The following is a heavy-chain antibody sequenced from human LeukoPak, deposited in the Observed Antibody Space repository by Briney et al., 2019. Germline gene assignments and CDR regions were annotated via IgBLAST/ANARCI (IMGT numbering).Heavy chain of an antibody. CDR1: GFTSSSYW. Sequence: PGGSLRLSCAASGFTSSSYWMSWVRQAPGKGLEWVANIKGDGSEKYYVDSVKGRFSISRDNAKNFMYLQVNSLRADDTAVYYCARARLSFTRGIGANYFDYWGQGTPVTVSS. J-gene: IGHJ4*02. CDR3: ARARLSFTRGIGANYFDY. V-gene: IGHV3-7*01. D-gene: IGHD2-15*01. CDR2: IKGDGSEK.